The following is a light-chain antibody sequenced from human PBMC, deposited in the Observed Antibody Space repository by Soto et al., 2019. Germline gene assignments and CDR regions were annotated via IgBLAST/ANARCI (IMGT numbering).Light chain of an antibody. CDR3: QQYETYWT. Sequence: DIQMTQSPSTLSAAAGESGTITCRASQSIISWLAWYQHXPGKAPKLLIYDASNLDSGAPSRFSGSGSRTEFSLTISNLQPDDCATYYCQQYETYWTFGQGTKVDIK. V-gene: IGKV1-5*01. CDR1: QSIISW. J-gene: IGKJ1*01. CDR2: DAS.